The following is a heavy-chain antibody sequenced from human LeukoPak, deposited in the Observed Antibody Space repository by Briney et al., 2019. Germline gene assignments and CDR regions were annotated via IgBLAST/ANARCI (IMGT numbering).Heavy chain of an antibody. V-gene: IGHV3-23*01. D-gene: IGHD6-13*01. CDR3: AKDDASSSWYGGVGGFDY. CDR1: GFTFSSYA. J-gene: IGHJ4*02. CDR2: ISGSGGST. Sequence: GGSLRLSCAASGFTFSSYAMSWVRQAPGKGLEWASAISGSGGSTYYADSVKGRFTISRDNSKNTLYLQMNSLRAEDTAVYYCAKDDASSSWYGGVGGFDYWGQGTLVTVSS.